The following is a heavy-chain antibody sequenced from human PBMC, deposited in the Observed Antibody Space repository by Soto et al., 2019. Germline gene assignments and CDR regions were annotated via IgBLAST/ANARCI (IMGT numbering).Heavy chain of an antibody. J-gene: IGHJ3*02. D-gene: IGHD4-17*01. CDR1: GGSISSYY. CDR3: ARASNDYGDPGAFDI. V-gene: IGHV4-59*12. CDR2: IYYSGST. Sequence: SETLSLTCIVSGGSISSYYWSWIRQPPGKGLEWIGDIYYSGSTNYNPSLKSRVTISVDTSKNQFSLKLSSVTAADTAVYYCARASNDYGDPGAFDIWGQGTMVTVSS.